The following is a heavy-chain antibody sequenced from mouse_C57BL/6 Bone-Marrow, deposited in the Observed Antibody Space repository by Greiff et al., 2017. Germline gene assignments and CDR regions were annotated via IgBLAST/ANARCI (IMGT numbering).Heavy chain of an antibody. CDR1: GFTFSDYG. CDR2: ISNLAYSI. Sequence: EVQLQESGGGLVQPGGSLKLSCAASGFTFSDYGMAWVRQAPRKGPEWVAFISNLAYSIYYADTVTGRFTISRENAKNTLYLEMSSLRSEDTAMYYCARQGGTSMDYWGQGTSVTVSS. CDR3: ARQGGTSMDY. V-gene: IGHV5-15*01. D-gene: IGHD5-1*01. J-gene: IGHJ4*01.